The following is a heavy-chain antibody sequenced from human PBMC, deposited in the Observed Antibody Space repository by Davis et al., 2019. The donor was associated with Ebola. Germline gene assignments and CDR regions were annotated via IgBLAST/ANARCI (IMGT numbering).Heavy chain of an antibody. V-gene: IGHV1-46*01. CDR1: GYTFTNYY. J-gene: IGHJ4*02. CDR2: INPNDGRT. CDR3: ASVSLVEATIDY. Sequence: ASVKVSCKASGYTFTNYYMHWVRQAPGQGLEWMGMINPNDGRTIYAQKFQGRVTMTEDTSTDTAHMEVRSLRSEDTAVYYCASVSLVEATIDYWGQGTLVTVSS. D-gene: IGHD2-15*01.